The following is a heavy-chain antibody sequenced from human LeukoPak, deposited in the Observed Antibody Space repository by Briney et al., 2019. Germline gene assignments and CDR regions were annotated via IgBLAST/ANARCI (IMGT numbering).Heavy chain of an antibody. CDR3: ARGTYYDILTGYGY. V-gene: IGHV2-70*01. Sequence: SGPALVKPTQTLTLTCTFSGFSLSTSGMCVSWIRQPPGKALEWLALIDWDDDKYYSTSLKTRLTISKDTSKNQVVLTMTNMDPVDTATYSCARGTYYDILTGYGYWGQGTLVTVSS. D-gene: IGHD3-9*01. CDR2: IDWDDDK. CDR1: GFSLSTSGMC. J-gene: IGHJ4*02.